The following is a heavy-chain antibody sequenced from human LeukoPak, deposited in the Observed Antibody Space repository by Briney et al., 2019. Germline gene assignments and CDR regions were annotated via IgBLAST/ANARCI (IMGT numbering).Heavy chain of an antibody. CDR1: GGSISSGDYY. CDR3: ARLSYSSSSCWFDP. V-gene: IGHV4-30-4*08. D-gene: IGHD6-6*01. CDR2: IYYSGST. Sequence: SQTLSLTCTVSGGSISSGDYYWSWIRQPLGKGLEWIGYIYYSGSTYYNPSLKSRVTISVDTSKNQFSLKLSSVTAADTAVYYCARLSYSSSSCWFDPWGQGTLVTVSS. J-gene: IGHJ5*02.